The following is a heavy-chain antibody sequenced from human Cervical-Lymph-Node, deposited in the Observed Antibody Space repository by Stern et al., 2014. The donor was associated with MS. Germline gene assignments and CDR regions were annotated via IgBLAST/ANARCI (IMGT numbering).Heavy chain of an antibody. J-gene: IGHJ5*02. Sequence: EMQLVESGAEVKKPGESLKISCKGSGYSFPSYWIGWVRQMPGKGLEWMGGISGDDYETRYSPSCQGQVTMSADKSTNVAFLQWTSLKSSDTAIYYCVRHSHCSPTRCYPSWFDPWGQGTLGIVSS. CDR1: GYSFPSYW. CDR3: VRHSHCSPTRCYPSWFDP. CDR2: ISGDDYET. V-gene: IGHV5-51*01. D-gene: IGHD2-2*01.